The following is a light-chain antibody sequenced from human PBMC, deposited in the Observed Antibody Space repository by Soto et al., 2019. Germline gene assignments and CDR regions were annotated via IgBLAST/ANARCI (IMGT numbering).Light chain of an antibody. J-gene: IGKJ1*01. CDR3: QHYNSDSET. V-gene: IGKV1-5*03. Sequence: DSKRVESGYSLYAGGGDILTKNCRASQTISSWLAWYQQKPGKAPKLLIYKASTLKSGVPSRFSGSKSGTEFTLTMSSLQPDEFAIYICQHYNSDSETFGQGTKVEIK. CDR1: QTISSW. CDR2: KAS.